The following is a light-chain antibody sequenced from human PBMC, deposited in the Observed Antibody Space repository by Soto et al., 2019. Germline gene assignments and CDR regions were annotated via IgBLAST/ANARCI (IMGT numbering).Light chain of an antibody. CDR2: GAS. CDR1: QGLGVW. CDR3: QQSYSTPWT. V-gene: IGKV1-12*02. Sequence: DIQMTQSPSSVSASVGDRVTITCRASQGLGVWLGWYQQKPGKAPQLLIFGASGLQSGVPSRFSGSGSGTDFTLTISSLQPEDFATYYCQQSYSTPWTFGPGTKVE. J-gene: IGKJ1*01.